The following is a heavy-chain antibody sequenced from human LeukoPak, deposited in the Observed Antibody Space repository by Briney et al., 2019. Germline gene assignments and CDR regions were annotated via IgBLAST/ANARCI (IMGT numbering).Heavy chain of an antibody. CDR1: GDSITSRTYY. CDR2: IYYSGST. CDR3: ARHRYYPSWADTGAFDI. Sequence: PSETLSLTCTVTGDSITSRTYYWAWIRQSPGKGLEWIGTIYYSGSTYYNSSLNSRVTISLDTSSNQFSLKLTSVIAMDTAIYYCARHRYYPSWADTGAFDIWGHGTMVTVSS. J-gene: IGHJ3*02. V-gene: IGHV4-39*01. D-gene: IGHD2-2*01.